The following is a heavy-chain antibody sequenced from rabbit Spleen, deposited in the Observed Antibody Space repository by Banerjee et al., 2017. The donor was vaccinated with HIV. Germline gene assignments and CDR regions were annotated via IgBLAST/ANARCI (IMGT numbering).Heavy chain of an antibody. V-gene: IGHV1S40*01. CDR3: ARDTGSSFSSYGMDL. J-gene: IGHJ6*01. D-gene: IGHD8-1*01. CDR2: IDTGSSGFT. Sequence: QSLEESGGDQVKPVVSLTITCIASGVSFSGDSYMCWVRQAPGKGLEWIVCIDTGSSGFTYFANWAKGRFTISKTSSTTVTLQMTSLTAADTATYFCARDTGSSFSSYGMDLWVPGTLVTVS. CDR1: GVSFSGDSY.